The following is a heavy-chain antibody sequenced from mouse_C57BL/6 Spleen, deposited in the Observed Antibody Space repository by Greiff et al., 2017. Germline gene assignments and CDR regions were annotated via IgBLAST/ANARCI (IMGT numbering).Heavy chain of an antibody. CDR3: TRGYYYGSPLYYFDY. J-gene: IGHJ2*01. Sequence: QVQLQQSGAELVRPGASVTLSCKASGYTFTDYEMHWVKQTPVHGLEWIGAIDPETGGTAYNQKFKGKAILTADKSSSTAYMELRSLTSEDSAVYYCTRGYYYGSPLYYFDYGGQGTTLTVSS. CDR1: GYTFTDYE. CDR2: IDPETGGT. V-gene: IGHV1-15*01. D-gene: IGHD1-1*01.